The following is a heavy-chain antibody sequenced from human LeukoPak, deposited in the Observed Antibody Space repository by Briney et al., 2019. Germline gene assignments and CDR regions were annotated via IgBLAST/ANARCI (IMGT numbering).Heavy chain of an antibody. CDR3: ARGVRGYSRGGMDV. D-gene: IGHD5-18*01. J-gene: IGHJ6*02. CDR2: INHSGST. CDR1: GGSFSGYY. V-gene: IGHV4-34*01. Sequence: PSETLSLTCAVYGGSFSGYYWSWLRQPPGKGLEWIGEINHSGSTNYNPSLKSRVTISVDTSKNQFSLKLSSVTAADTAVYYCARGVRGYSRGGMDVWGQGTTVTVSS.